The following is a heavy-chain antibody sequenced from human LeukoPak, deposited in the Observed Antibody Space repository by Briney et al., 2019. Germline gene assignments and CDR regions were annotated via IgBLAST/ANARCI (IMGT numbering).Heavy chain of an antibody. J-gene: IGHJ4*02. Sequence: PSETLSLTCTVSGGSISSSSYYWGWIRQPPGKGLEWIGSIYYSGSTYYNPSLKSRVTISVDTSKNQFSLKLSSVTAADTAVYYCAVSGWYYFDYWGQGTLVTVSS. CDR1: GGSISSSSYY. CDR3: AVSGWYYFDY. D-gene: IGHD6-19*01. CDR2: IYYSGST. V-gene: IGHV4-39*01.